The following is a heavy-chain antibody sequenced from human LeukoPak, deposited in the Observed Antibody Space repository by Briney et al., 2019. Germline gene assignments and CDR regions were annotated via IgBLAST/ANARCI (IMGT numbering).Heavy chain of an antibody. CDR2: IRYDGSNK. J-gene: IGHJ5*02. Sequence: PGGSLRLSWAASGFTFSSYGMHWVRQAPGKGLEWVAFIRYDGSNKYYADSVKGRFTISRDNSKNTLYLQMNSLRAEDTAVYYCAKDLAPAIAARRGTFDPWGQGTLVTVSS. V-gene: IGHV3-30*02. CDR1: GFTFSSYG. D-gene: IGHD6-6*01. CDR3: AKDLAPAIAARRGTFDP.